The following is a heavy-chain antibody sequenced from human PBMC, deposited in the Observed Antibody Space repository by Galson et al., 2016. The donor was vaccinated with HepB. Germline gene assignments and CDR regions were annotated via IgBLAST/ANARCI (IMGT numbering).Heavy chain of an antibody. D-gene: IGHD3-3*01. V-gene: IGHV3-72*01. CDR3: ARDVFAGARDYTAFDV. CDR2: TRNKTSGYTT. Sequence: SLRLSCAAYGLTLSDQYVDWVRQAPGKGPEWIGRTRNKTSGYTTEFAASVQGRFTISRDEPKNSVHLQMNSLKTEDTAVYYCARDVFAGARDYTAFDVWGQGTTVTVSS. CDR1: GLTLSDQY. J-gene: IGHJ3*01.